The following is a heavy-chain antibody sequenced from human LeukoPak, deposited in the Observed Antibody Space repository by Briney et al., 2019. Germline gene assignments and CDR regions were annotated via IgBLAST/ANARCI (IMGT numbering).Heavy chain of an antibody. CDR1: GFTFDDYG. CDR2: ISYDGSNK. CDR3: ARDRYYDFWSGYTLPDY. D-gene: IGHD3-3*01. V-gene: IGHV3-30*03. J-gene: IGHJ4*02. Sequence: PGGSLRLSCAASGFTFDDYGMSWVRQAPGKGLEWVAVISYDGSNKYYADSVKGRFTISRDNAKNTLYLQMNSLRAEDTAVYYCARDRYYDFWSGYTLPDYWGQGTLVTVSS.